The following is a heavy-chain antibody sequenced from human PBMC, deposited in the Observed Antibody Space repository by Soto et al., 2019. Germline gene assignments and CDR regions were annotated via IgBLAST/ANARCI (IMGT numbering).Heavy chain of an antibody. CDR3: ARSGYSSGWYHWYFDH. D-gene: IGHD6-19*01. CDR1: GYTFTNYG. V-gene: IGHV1-3*01. CDR2: INDGNGNT. J-gene: IGHJ2*01. Sequence: QVQLVQSGAEVKKPGASVKLSCKAPGYTFTNYGVHWMRQAPGQRLEWMAWINDGNGNTQYSQKFQGRVTITRDTAATTAYRDLSSLRSENTAVYYGARSGYSSGWYHWYFDHWGRGTLVTVFS.